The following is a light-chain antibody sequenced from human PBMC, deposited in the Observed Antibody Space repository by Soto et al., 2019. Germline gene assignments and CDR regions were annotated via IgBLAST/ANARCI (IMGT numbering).Light chain of an antibody. J-gene: IGKJ1*01. CDR3: QQRSNWTPWT. CDR1: QSVTNSY. Sequence: EILMTQSPVTLSVSAGERATLSCRASQSVTNSYLAWYQQKPGQAPRLLTYDASNRATGIPARFSGSGSGTDFTLTISSLETADFAVYYCQQRSNWTPWTFGQGTKVDI. CDR2: DAS. V-gene: IGKV3-11*01.